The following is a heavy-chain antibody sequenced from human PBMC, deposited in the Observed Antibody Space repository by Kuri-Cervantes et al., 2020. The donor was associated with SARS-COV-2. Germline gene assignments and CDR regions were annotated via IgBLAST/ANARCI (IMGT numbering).Heavy chain of an antibody. CDR2: INHSGST. J-gene: IGHJ4*02. V-gene: IGHV4-34*01. D-gene: IGHD1-26*01. CDR3: ARGEWDVVLD. Sequence: SETLSLTCAVYGGSFSGYYWSWIRQSPGEGLEWIGEINHSGSTNYNPPLKSRVTISLETSKNQFSLSLSSVTAADTAVNYCARGEWDVVLDWGQGTLVTVSS. CDR1: GGSFSGYY.